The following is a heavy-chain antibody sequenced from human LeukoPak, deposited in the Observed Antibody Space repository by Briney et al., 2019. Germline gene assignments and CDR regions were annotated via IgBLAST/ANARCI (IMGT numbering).Heavy chain of an antibody. V-gene: IGHV4-4*02. D-gene: IGHD3-22*01. J-gene: IGHJ3*02. CDR2: VYDSGAT. CDR3: ARVRIVVYYYDSSGYLDAFDI. Sequence: KPSETLSLTCTVSGGSISSSNWWSWVRQPPGKGLEWIGYVYDSGATNYNPSLKSRLTISVDTSKNQFSLKLRSVTAADTAVYYCARVRIVVYYYDSSGYLDAFDIWGQGTMVTVSS. CDR1: GGSISSSNW.